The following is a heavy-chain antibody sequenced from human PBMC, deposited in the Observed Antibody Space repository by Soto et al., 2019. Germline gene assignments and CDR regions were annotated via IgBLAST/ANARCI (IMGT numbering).Heavy chain of an antibody. J-gene: IGHJ4*02. V-gene: IGHV4-4*02. Sequence: QVQLQESGPGLVKPSGTLSLTCAVSGVSISSHDWWTWVRQPPGKGLEWIWESHQSGNTNYNLSLDSRVTISVDKSKNQFSLKLRSVTVADTAVYYCATRDNSRFYWGQGTLVTVSS. CDR1: GVSISSHDW. CDR2: SHQSGNT. D-gene: IGHD6-13*01. CDR3: ATRDNSRFY.